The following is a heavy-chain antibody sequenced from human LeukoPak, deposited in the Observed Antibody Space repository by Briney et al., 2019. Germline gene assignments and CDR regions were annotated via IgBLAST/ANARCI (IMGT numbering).Heavy chain of an antibody. Sequence: GGSLRLSCAASGFTFSSYAMHWVRQAPGKGLEYVSAISSNGGSTYYANSVKGRFIISRDNSKNTLYLQMNSLRAEDTAVYYCARVSYDYVWGSYLYYFDYWGQGTLVTVSS. V-gene: IGHV3-64*01. J-gene: IGHJ4*02. D-gene: IGHD3-16*01. CDR3: ARVSYDYVWGSYLYYFDY. CDR1: GFTFSSYA. CDR2: ISSNGGST.